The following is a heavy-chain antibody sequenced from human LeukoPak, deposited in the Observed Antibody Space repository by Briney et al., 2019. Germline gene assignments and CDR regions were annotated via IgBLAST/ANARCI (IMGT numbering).Heavy chain of an antibody. CDR1: GDSISSYY. CDR2: FYDSGST. Sequence: SETLSLTCTVSGDSISSYYWSWIRQPPGQGLEWIGYFYDSGSTNYNPPLKSRVTISGDKSKKQFSLKLNSVTAADTAVYYCARHRAVQQLAPFGYWGQGILVTVSS. D-gene: IGHD6-13*01. J-gene: IGHJ4*02. V-gene: IGHV4-59*08. CDR3: ARHRAVQQLAPFGY.